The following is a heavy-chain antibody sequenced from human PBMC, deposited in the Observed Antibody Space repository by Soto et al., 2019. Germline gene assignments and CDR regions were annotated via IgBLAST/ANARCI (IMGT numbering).Heavy chain of an antibody. Sequence: ASETLSLTCTVSGGSISSGGYYWSWIRQPPGKGLEWIGYIYYAGTTTYNPSLKSRVSISVDTSKNEFSLKLTSVTAADTAVYYCARLGGYYQALDSWGQGTVVTVSS. CDR1: GGSISSGGYY. J-gene: IGHJ4*02. D-gene: IGHD3-22*01. V-gene: IGHV4-61*08. CDR3: ARLGGYYQALDS. CDR2: IYYAGTT.